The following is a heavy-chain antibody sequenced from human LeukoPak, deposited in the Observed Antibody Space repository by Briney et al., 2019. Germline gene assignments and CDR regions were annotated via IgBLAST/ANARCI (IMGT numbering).Heavy chain of an antibody. CDR3: ARDEDTSALSEY. CDR1: GFTFSSNT. CDR2: ISNNGGRT. D-gene: IGHD2/OR15-2a*01. Sequence: GGSLRLSCAGSGFTFSSNTMSWVRQAPGRGLEWVSAISNNGGRTDYADSVKGRFTISRDNSKCTLLHMDSLRAEDTAVYYCARDEDTSALSEYWGQGTLVTVSS. V-gene: IGHV3-23*01. J-gene: IGHJ4*02.